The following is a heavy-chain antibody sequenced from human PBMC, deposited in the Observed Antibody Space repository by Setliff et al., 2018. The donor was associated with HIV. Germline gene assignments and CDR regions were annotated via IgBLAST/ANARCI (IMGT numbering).Heavy chain of an antibody. CDR2: ITDGGDT. V-gene: IGHV4-34*01. CDR3: ARLAGQRTIAAADYFFDF. Sequence: SETLSLTCAVYGGSLDNYYWTWIRQPPGRGLEWIGEITDGGDTAYNSSLQSRLTISLDTSKKQFSLKLSSVTAADTAVYYCARLAGQRTIAAADYFFDFWGQGALVTVSS. D-gene: IGHD6-13*01. CDR1: GGSLDNYY. J-gene: IGHJ4*02.